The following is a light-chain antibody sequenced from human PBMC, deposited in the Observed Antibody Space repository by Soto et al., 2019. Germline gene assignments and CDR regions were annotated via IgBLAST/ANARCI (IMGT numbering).Light chain of an antibody. Sequence: QSALTQPAPVSGSPGQSITISCTGTSSDVGSYNVVSWYQQYPGKAPKLMIYEGTKRPSGVSNRFTGSKSGNTASLTISGLQAEDEADYYCCSYAGRSTLVVFGGGTKLTVL. CDR1: SSDVGSYNV. CDR3: CSYAGRSTLVV. V-gene: IGLV2-23*01. CDR2: EGT. J-gene: IGLJ2*01.